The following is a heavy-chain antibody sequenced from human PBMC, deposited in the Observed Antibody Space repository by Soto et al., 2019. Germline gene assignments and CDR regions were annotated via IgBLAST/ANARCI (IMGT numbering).Heavy chain of an antibody. CDR2: LNPNSGGT. Sequence: ASVKVSCKASGYPCTEYYMHWVRQAPGQGLEGMGCLNPNSGGTNYAQKFQGWVTMTRDTSNSTGYMELSGLRSDDTDEYYCARGGSKNHFWSGYALDPWGQGTLVTVSS. D-gene: IGHD3-3*02. CDR1: GYPCTEYY. CDR3: ARGGSKNHFWSGYALDP. V-gene: IGHV1-2*04. J-gene: IGHJ5*02.